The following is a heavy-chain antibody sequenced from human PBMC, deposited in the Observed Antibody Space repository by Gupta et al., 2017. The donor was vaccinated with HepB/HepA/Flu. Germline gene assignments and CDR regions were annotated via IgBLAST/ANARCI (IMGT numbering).Heavy chain of an antibody. J-gene: IGHJ6*03. CDR3: ARGVTIFGVVLSPYYYYYMDV. Sequence: QVQLQQWGAGLLKPSETLSLTCAVYGGSFSGYYWSWIRQPPGKGLEWIGEINHSGSTNYNPSLKSRVTISVDTSKNQFSLKLSSVTAADTAVYYCARGVTIFGVVLSPYYYYYMDVWGKGTTVTVSS. V-gene: IGHV4-34*01. CDR2: INHSGST. CDR1: GGSFSGYY. D-gene: IGHD3-3*01.